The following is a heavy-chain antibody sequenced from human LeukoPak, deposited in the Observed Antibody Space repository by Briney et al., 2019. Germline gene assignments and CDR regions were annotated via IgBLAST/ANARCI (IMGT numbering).Heavy chain of an antibody. Sequence: ASVKVSCKASGYTLTSYFIHWVRQAPGQGLEWMGIINPSGGSTSYAQKVQGRVTMTRDTSTSTVYMELSSLRSEDTAVYYCARDQDWNYAFDIWGQGTMVTVSS. V-gene: IGHV1-46*01. CDR2: INPSGGST. J-gene: IGHJ3*02. D-gene: IGHD1-7*01. CDR1: GYTLTSYF. CDR3: ARDQDWNYAFDI.